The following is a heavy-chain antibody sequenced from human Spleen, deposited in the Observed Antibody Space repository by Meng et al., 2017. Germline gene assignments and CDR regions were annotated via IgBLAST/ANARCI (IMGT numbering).Heavy chain of an antibody. V-gene: IGHV1-2*06. CDR2: INPKSGDT. J-gene: IGHJ4*02. CDR3: ARDEDISAAGKLFGDY. CDR1: GYNFPDYS. D-gene: IGHD6-25*01. Sequence: QVQLVPHGEEVKKPGASVKVSSKPSGYNFPDYSIHWVRLAPGQGLEWMGRINPKSGDTHYAQKFQARVTMTGDTSISTAYMELSGLRSDDTAMYYCARDEDISAAGKLFGDYWGQGTLVTVSS.